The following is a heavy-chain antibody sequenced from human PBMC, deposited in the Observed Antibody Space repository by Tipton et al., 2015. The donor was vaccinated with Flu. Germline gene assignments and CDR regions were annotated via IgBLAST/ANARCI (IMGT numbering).Heavy chain of an antibody. CDR3: VRRDYSNYVSDPKSRFDP. D-gene: IGHD4-11*01. CDR1: GDSIGSGYY. J-gene: IGHJ5*02. CDR2: ISRSGST. V-gene: IGHV4-38-2*01. Sequence: TLSLTCSVSGDSIGSGYYWGWIRQPPGKGMEWIGSISRSGSTSYNPSLKSRVTISIDTSKNQFSLKMRSVTAADLAVYYCVRRDYSNYVSDPKSRFDPWGQGTLVTVSS.